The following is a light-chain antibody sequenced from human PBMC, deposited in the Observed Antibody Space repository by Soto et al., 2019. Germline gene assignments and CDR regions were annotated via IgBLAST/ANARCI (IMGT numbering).Light chain of an antibody. V-gene: IGLV2-14*01. J-gene: IGLJ3*02. Sequence: QSALTQPASVSGSPGQSITISCTGTSNDVGRYNYVSWYQQHPGKAPKFMIYMVNNRPSGVSNRFSGSKSGNTASLTISGLQADDEADYYCSSYSSTNTLAVFGGGTKLTVL. CDR2: MVN. CDR3: SSYSSTNTLAV. CDR1: SNDVGRYNY.